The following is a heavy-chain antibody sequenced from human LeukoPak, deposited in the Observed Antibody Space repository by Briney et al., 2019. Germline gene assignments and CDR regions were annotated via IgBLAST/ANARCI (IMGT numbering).Heavy chain of an antibody. CDR3: ARVRYFDWVADWGVFDY. CDR1: GYTFTSYA. Sequence: ASVKVSCKASGYTFTSYAMNWVRQAPGQGLEWMGWINTNTGNPTYAQGFTGRFVFSLDTSVNTAYLQISSLKAEDTAVYYCARVRYFDWVADWGVFDYWGQGTLVTVSS. D-gene: IGHD3-9*01. CDR2: INTNTGNP. J-gene: IGHJ4*02. V-gene: IGHV7-4-1*02.